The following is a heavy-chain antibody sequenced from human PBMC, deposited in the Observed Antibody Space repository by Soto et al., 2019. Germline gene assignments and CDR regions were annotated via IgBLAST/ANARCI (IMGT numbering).Heavy chain of an antibody. CDR2: ISSSSSYT. J-gene: IGHJ6*02. Sequence: QVQLVESGGGLVKPGGSLRLSCAASGFTFSDYYMSWIRQAPGKGLEWVSYISSSSSYTNYADSVKGRFTISRDNAKNSLYLQMNSLRAEDTAVYYCARDSNLLLNRQKYYYYGMDVWGQGTTVTVSS. V-gene: IGHV3-11*05. CDR1: GFTFSDYY. CDR3: ARDSNLLLNRQKYYYYGMDV. D-gene: IGHD1-1*01.